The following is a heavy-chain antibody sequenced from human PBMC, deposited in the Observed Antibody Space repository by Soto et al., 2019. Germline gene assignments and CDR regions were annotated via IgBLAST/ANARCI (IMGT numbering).Heavy chain of an antibody. CDR2: IYSGGST. J-gene: IGHJ4*02. Sequence: EVQLVESGGGLIQPGGSLRLSCAASGFTVSSNYMSWVRQAPGKGLEWVSVIYSGGSTYYADAVKGRFTISRDNSKNTLYLQMNSLRAEDTAVYYCARHITMDPLLVYWGQGTLVTVSS. CDR1: GFTVSSNY. CDR3: ARHITMDPLLVY. D-gene: IGHD3-10*01. V-gene: IGHV3-53*01.